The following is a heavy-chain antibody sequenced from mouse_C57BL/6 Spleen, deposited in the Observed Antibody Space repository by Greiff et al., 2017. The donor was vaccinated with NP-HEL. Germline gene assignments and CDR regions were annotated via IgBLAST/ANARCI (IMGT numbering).Heavy chain of an antibody. CDR2: ISSGSSTI. CDR1: GFTFSDYG. CDR3: ARGDTTVGDY. V-gene: IGHV5-17*01. Sequence: DVKLVESGGGLVKPGGSLKLSCAASGFTFSDYGMHWVRQAPEKGLEWVAYISSGSSTIYYADTVKGRFTISRDNAKNTLFLQMTSLRSEDTAMYYCARGDTTVGDYWGQGTTLTVSS. D-gene: IGHD1-1*01. J-gene: IGHJ2*01.